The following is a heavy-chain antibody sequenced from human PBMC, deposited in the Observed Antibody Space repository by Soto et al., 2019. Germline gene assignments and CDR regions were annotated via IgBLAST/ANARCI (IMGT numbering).Heavy chain of an antibody. CDR2: IYHSGTT. CDR3: AKEGRGVGGIAY. J-gene: IGHJ4*02. Sequence: QVQLQESGPGLVKPSGTLSLTCAVSSDSISSSNWWSWVRQSPGKGLEWIGEIYHSGTTNYNPSLKSRVTMSVDKSKNGLSLKLSSVTAADTAVYYCAKEGRGVGGIAYWGQGTLVTVSS. D-gene: IGHD1-26*01. V-gene: IGHV4-4*02. CDR1: SDSISSSNW.